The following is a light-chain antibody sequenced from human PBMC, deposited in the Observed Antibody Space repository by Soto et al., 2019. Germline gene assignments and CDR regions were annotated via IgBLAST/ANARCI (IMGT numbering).Light chain of an antibody. CDR1: SSDIGGYNY. J-gene: IGLJ1*01. V-gene: IGLV2-8*01. CDR3: SSYAGTNNFDV. CDR2: DVK. Sequence: QSVLTQPPSASGSPGQSVTLSCTGTSSDIGGYNYVSWYQQHPGKAPKLIIYDVKKRPSGIPDRFSGSKSGNTASLTVSGLQAEDEAAYYCSSYAGTNNFDVFGNGTKVTVL.